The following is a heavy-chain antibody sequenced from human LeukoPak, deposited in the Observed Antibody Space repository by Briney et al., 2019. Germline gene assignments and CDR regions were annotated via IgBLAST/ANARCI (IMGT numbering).Heavy chain of an antibody. CDR2: IYYSGST. CDR3: ARVWAEGLDYGGSGAAFDI. Sequence: SETLSLTCTVSGGSISSYYWSWIRQPPGKGLEWIGYIYYSGSTNYNPSLKSRVTISVDTSKNQFSLKLSSVTAADTAVYYCARVWAEGLDYGGSGAAFDIWGQGTMVTVSS. V-gene: IGHV4-59*01. CDR1: GGSISSYY. D-gene: IGHD4-23*01. J-gene: IGHJ3*02.